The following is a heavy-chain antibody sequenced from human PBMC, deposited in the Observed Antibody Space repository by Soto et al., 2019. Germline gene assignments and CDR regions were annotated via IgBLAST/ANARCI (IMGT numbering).Heavy chain of an antibody. J-gene: IGHJ4*02. CDR2: IYYSGST. V-gene: IGHV4-59*01. D-gene: IGHD3-3*01. CDR3: ARAGGYYKWVLDY. CDR1: GGSISSYY. Sequence: SETLSLTCTVSGGSISSYYWSWIRQPPGKGLEWIGYIYYSGSTNYNPSLKSRVTISVDTSKNQFSLKLSSVTAADTAVYYCARAGGYYKWVLDYWGQGTLVTVSS.